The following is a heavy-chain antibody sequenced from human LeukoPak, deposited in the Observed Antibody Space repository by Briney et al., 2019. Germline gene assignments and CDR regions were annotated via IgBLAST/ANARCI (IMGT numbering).Heavy chain of an antibody. D-gene: IGHD2-2*01. Sequence: PGRSLRLSCTASGFTFGDYAMTWVRQAPGKGLEWVGFIRSKAFGGTTEYAASGKNRFTISRDDSKSIAYLQMNSLKTEDTAVYYCIRRGYCTSTSCYAYFDYWGQGTLVTVSS. J-gene: IGHJ4*02. CDR1: GFTFGDYA. CDR2: IRSKAFGGTT. V-gene: IGHV3-49*04. CDR3: IRRGYCTSTSCYAYFDY.